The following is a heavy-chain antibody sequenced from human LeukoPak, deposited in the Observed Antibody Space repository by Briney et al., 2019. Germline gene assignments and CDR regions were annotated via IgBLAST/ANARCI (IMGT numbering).Heavy chain of an antibody. CDR2: ISTSGDFT. V-gene: IGHV3-23*01. CDR1: GFSFSSYA. J-gene: IGHJ6*02. Sequence: PGGSLRLSCATSGFSFSSYAMNWVRQAPGKGLECVSFISTSGDFTYYAASVNGRFTASRDNSKNTLYLQMNSLRADDTAVYYCAGCSGGSCYSRGKYGVDVWGQGTTVIVSS. CDR3: AGCSGGSCYSRGKYGVDV. D-gene: IGHD2-15*01.